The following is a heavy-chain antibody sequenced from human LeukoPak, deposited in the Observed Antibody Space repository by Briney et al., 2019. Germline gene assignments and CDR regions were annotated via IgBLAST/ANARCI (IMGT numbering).Heavy chain of an antibody. CDR2: ISSNSSSR. V-gene: IGHV3-9*01. CDR1: GFTFDDYA. CDR3: VKGRSSKILAAGNY. D-gene: IGHD6-13*01. Sequence: GRSLTLSCVASGFTFDDYAMYWVRQAPGKGLEWVSGISSNSSSRFYGDSVKGRFTVSRDNAEKSLFLQMNSLRDEDTAFYYCVKGRSSKILAAGNYWGQGTLVTVPS. J-gene: IGHJ4*02.